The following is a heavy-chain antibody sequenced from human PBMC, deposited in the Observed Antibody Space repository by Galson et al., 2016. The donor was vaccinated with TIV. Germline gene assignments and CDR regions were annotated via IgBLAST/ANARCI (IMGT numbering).Heavy chain of an antibody. CDR3: ATVAWFPGLSLDN. CDR2: FDPAVPKT. V-gene: IGHV1-24*01. D-gene: IGHD3-22*01. CDR1: GDSLTDLV. J-gene: IGHJ4*02. Sequence: SVKVSCKVSGDSLTDLVIHWVRQAPGKGLEWVGGFDPAVPKTIYAQNFQGRVTLTADTSIDTAYMELGSLSFEDTAVYFCATVAWFPGLSLDNWGQGTLVTVSS.